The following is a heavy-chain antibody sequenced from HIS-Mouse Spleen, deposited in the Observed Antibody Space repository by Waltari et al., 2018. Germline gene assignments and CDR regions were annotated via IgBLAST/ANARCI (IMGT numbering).Heavy chain of an antibody. D-gene: IGHD6-13*01. J-gene: IGHJ6*02. Sequence: QVQLQESGPGLVKPSETLSLTCTVSGYSISRGYYWGWIRQPPGKGLGWIGSSYHSGSTYYNPSRKSRVTISVDTSKNQFSLKRSSVTAADTAVYYCARALEYSSSWYYYYYGMDVWGQGTTVTVSS. V-gene: IGHV4-38-2*02. CDR3: ARALEYSSSWYYYYYGMDV. CDR1: GYSISRGYY. CDR2: SYHSGST.